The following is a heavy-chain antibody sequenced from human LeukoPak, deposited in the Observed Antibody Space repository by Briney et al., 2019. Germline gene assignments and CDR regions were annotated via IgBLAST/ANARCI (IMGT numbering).Heavy chain of an antibody. CDR1: GFTFSSYS. V-gene: IGHV3-33*01. J-gene: IGHJ4*02. CDR2: IWYDGSNK. D-gene: IGHD5-24*01. Sequence: GRSLRLSCAVSGFTFSSYSMHWVRQAPGTGLERVAVIWYDGSNKYYADSVKGRFTISRDNSKNTLYLQMNSLRAEDTAVYYCARDDGVCPEDGYNSLGYWGQGTLVTVSS. CDR3: ARDDGVCPEDGYNSLGY.